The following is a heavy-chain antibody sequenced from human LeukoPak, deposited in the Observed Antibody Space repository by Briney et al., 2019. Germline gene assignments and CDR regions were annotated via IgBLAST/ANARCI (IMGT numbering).Heavy chain of an antibody. V-gene: IGHV4-59*02. D-gene: IGHD2-2*01. CDR1: GGSVSSYY. Sequence: ASETLSLTCTVSGGSVSSYYWSWIRRPPGRGLEWIAYLSHSGSSDSNPSLTSRVTTLVDTSKNQFSPKLTSVTAADTAAYYCARARYANAWYAFDIWGHGTMVTVSS. CDR3: ARARYANAWYAFDI. CDR2: LSHSGSS. J-gene: IGHJ3*02.